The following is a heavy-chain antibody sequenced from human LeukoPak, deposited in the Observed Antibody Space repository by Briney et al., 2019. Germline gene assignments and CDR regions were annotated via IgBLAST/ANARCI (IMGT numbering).Heavy chain of an antibody. D-gene: IGHD6-13*01. CDR3: ASQSQQQLVTFDI. V-gene: IGHV1-69*05. CDR1: GDTFSSYA. CDR2: IIPIFGTA. Sequence: SVKVSCKASGDTFSSYAISWVRQAPGQGLEWMGGIIPIFGTANYAQKFQGRVTITTDESTSTAYMELSSLRSEDTAVYYCASQSQQQLVTFDIWGQGTMVTVST. J-gene: IGHJ3*02.